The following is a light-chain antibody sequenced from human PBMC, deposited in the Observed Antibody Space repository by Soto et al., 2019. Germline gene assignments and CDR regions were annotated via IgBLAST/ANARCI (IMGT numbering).Light chain of an antibody. J-gene: IGLJ1*01. Sequence: QSVLTQPASVSGSPGQSITISCTCTSSDVGGYNSVSWYRQDPGKAPKLMIYDVTNRPSGVSNRFSGSKSGNTASLTISGLQAEDEADYYCSSFTSDITYVFGTGTKATVL. V-gene: IGLV2-14*01. CDR1: SSDVGGYNS. CDR2: DVT. CDR3: SSFTSDITYV.